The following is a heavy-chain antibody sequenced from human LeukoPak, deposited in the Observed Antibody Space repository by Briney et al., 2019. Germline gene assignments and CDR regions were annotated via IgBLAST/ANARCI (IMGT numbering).Heavy chain of an antibody. CDR3: ARDNDYFDY. V-gene: IGHV3-48*01. CDR1: GVTFSDYS. CDR2: ISSTSSTI. J-gene: IGHJ4*02. Sequence: GGSLRLSCAASGVTFSDYSMDWVRQAPGKGLEWISYISSTSSTIYYADSVKGRFTISRDNAKNSLYLQMNSLRAEDTAVYYCARDNDYFDYWGQGTLVTVSS. D-gene: IGHD2-8*01.